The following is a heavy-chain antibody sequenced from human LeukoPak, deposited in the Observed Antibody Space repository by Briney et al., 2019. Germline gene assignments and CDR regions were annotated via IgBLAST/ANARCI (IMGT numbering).Heavy chain of an antibody. J-gene: IGHJ5*02. CDR2: MNPNSGGT. D-gene: IGHD4-17*01. CDR1: GYTFTGYF. Sequence: ASLKVSCKPSGYTFTGYFMHWVRQAPGHGLEWMGGMNPNSGGTNYAQKFQGRVTMPRDTSISTAYLELSRLRSDDTAVYYCARDYGDYGWFDPWGQGTLVTVSS. CDR3: ARDYGDYGWFDP. V-gene: IGHV1-2*02.